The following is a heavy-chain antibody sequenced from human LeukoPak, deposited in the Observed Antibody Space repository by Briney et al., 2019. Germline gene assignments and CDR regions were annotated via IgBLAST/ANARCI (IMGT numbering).Heavy chain of an antibody. V-gene: IGHV4-38-2*02. CDR3: ARWGDSSGYYYEYYFDY. CDR1: GYSISSGYY. Sequence: SETLSLTCIVSGYSISSGYYWGWIRQPPGKGLEWIGSIYHSGSTYYNPSLKSRVTISVDTSKNQFSLKLSSVTAADTAVYYCARWGDSSGYYYEYYFDYWGQGTLVTVSS. CDR2: IYHSGST. D-gene: IGHD3-22*01. J-gene: IGHJ4*02.